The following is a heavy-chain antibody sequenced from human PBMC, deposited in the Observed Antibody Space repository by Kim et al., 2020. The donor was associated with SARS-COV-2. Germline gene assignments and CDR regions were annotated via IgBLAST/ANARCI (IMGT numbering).Heavy chain of an antibody. CDR2: IKQDGSEK. Sequence: GGSLRLSCAASGFTFSSHWMHWVRQAPGKGLEWVADIKQDGSEKYYVDSVKGRFTISRDNAKNSVYLQMNSLRAEDTAVYYCARDRGWPGDYWGQGTLVTVSS. CDR1: GFTFSSHW. J-gene: IGHJ4*02. CDR3: ARDRGWPGDY. V-gene: IGHV3-7*01. D-gene: IGHD6-19*01.